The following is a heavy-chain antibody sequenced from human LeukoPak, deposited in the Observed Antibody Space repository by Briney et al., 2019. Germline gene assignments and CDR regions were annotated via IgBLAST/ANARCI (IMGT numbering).Heavy chain of an antibody. D-gene: IGHD3-10*01. Sequence: SETLSLTCSVSGGSLDPYYWSWIRQPPGKGLEWIGYFFYSGSTNYNPSLKSRVTISVDTSKNQFSLKLSSVTAADTAVYYCARGGYYGSGNDFRFDPWGQGTLVTVSS. CDR2: FFYSGST. CDR1: GGSLDPYY. CDR3: ARGGYYGSGNDFRFDP. V-gene: IGHV4-59*01. J-gene: IGHJ5*02.